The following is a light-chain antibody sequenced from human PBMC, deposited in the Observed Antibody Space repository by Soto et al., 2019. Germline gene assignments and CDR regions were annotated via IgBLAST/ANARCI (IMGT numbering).Light chain of an antibody. CDR1: QSISTY. CDR2: AAS. V-gene: IGKV1-39*01. CDR3: QQSYSTPYT. J-gene: IGKJ2*01. Sequence: DIQMTQYPSSLSASVGDRVTITCRASQSISTYLNWYQQKPGQAPKLLIHAASSLQSGVPSRFSGSGSGTDFTLTISSLKPEDFAIYYCQQSYSTPYTFGQGTKLEIK.